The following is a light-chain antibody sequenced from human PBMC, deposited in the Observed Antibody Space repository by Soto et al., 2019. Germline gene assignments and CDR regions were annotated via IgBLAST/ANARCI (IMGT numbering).Light chain of an antibody. CDR3: QQYYSTLT. Sequence: DIVMTQSPDSLAVSLGERATINCKSSQSVLYSSNNKNYLAWYQQKPGQPPKLLIYWASTRESGVPDRFSGSGSGTDFTVTISSLQAEDVAVYYCQQYYSTLTFGQGTKVEIK. J-gene: IGKJ1*01. CDR2: WAS. V-gene: IGKV4-1*01. CDR1: QSVLYSSNNKNY.